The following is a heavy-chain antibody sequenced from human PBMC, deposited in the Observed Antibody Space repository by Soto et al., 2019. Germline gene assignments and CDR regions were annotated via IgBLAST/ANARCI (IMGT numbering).Heavy chain of an antibody. J-gene: IGHJ4*02. CDR1: GLTVSSNY. Sequence: EVQLVESGGGLIQPGGSLRLSCAASGLTVSSNYMSWVRRAPGKGLEWVAIIFSDGNTYHADSVKGRFTVSRDNSKNTVDLQMNSLRAEDTAVYYWAKGDFDSWGQGTLVTVSS. CDR2: IFSDGNT. D-gene: IGHD3-16*01. CDR3: AKGDFDS. V-gene: IGHV3-53*01.